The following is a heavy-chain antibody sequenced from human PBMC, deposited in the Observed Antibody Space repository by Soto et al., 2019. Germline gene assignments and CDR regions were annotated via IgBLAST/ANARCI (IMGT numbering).Heavy chain of an antibody. V-gene: IGHV3-21*01. Sequence: PGGSLRLSCAASGFTFSSYSMNWVRQAPGKGLEWVSSISSSSSYIYYADSVKGRFTISRDNAKNSLYLQMNSLRAEDTAVYYCARGSGFWSGEYMDVWGKGTTVTVSS. D-gene: IGHD3-3*01. CDR2: ISSSSSYI. CDR3: ARGSGFWSGEYMDV. J-gene: IGHJ6*03. CDR1: GFTFSSYS.